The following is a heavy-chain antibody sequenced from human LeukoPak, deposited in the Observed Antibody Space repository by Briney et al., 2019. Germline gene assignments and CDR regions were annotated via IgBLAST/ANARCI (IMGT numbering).Heavy chain of an antibody. Sequence: GGSLRLSCAASGFTFNSYAVNWVRQAPGKGLEWVSYISSSSSTIYYADSVKGRFTISRDNAKNSLYLQMNSLRAEDTAVYYCVRFGELEISDYWGQGTLVTVSS. CDR2: ISSSSSTI. D-gene: IGHD3-10*01. V-gene: IGHV3-48*04. CDR1: GFTFNSYA. J-gene: IGHJ4*02. CDR3: VRFGELEISDY.